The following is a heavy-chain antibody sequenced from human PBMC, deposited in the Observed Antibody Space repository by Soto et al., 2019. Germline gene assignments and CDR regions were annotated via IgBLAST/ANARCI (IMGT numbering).Heavy chain of an antibody. V-gene: IGHV4-34*01. J-gene: IGHJ4*02. CDR3: ARSRGYSSGLDY. D-gene: IGHD5-18*01. CDR2: INHSGST. Sequence: SETLSLTCAVYGGSFSGYYWNWVRQPPGKGLEWIGQINHSGSTNYKPSLKSRVTISVDTSKNQFSLKLSSVTAADTAVYYCARSRGYSSGLDYWGQGALVTVSS. CDR1: GGSFSGYY.